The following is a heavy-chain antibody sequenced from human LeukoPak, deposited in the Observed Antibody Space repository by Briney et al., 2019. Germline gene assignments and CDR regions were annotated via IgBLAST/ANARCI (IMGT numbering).Heavy chain of an antibody. CDR1: GFTFSSYC. CDR3: ANNFDY. V-gene: IGHV3-7*02. J-gene: IGHJ4*02. CDR2: IKEGGSAK. Sequence: GGSLRLSCAAAGFTFSSYCMAWVRQAPGKGLEWVANIKEGGSAKYYVDSVRGRFTISRDNAKNSLYLQMNSLRAEDTAVYYCANNFDYWGQGTLVTVSS.